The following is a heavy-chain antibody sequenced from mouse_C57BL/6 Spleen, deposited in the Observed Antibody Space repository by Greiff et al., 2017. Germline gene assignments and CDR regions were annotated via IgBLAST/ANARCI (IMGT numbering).Heavy chain of an antibody. J-gene: IGHJ1*03. D-gene: IGHD1-1*01. Sequence: EVKVEESGGGLVQPGGSLKLSCAASGFTFSDYYMYWVRQTPEKRLEWVAYISNGGGSTYYPDTVKGRFTISRDNAKNTLYLQMSRLKSEDTAMDYCAREYYGSSEVWGTGTTVTVSS. CDR1: GFTFSDYY. CDR3: AREYYGSSEV. V-gene: IGHV5-12*01. CDR2: ISNGGGST.